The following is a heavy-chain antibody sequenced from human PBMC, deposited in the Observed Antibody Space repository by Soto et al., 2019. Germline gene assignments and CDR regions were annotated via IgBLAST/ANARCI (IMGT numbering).Heavy chain of an antibody. CDR3: ATPNEANSGSFNDFDY. CDR1: GGSISSSSYY. D-gene: IGHD1-26*01. J-gene: IGHJ4*02. V-gene: IGHV4-39*01. CDR2: IYYSGST. Sequence: PSETLSLTCTVSGGSISSSSYYWGWIRQPPGKGLEWIGSIYYSGSTYYNPSLKSRVTISVDTSKNQFSLKLSSVTAAATAVYYCATPNEANSGSFNDFDYWGQGTLVTVSS.